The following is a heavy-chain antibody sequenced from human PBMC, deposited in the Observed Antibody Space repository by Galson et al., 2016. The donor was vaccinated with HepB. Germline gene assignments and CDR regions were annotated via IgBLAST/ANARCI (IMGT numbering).Heavy chain of an antibody. CDR3: AKQIYTMEKWLVPAFDY. D-gene: IGHD6-19*01. CDR2: ISYDGSNK. J-gene: IGHJ4*02. Sequence: SLRLSCAASGFTFSSYGMHWVRQAPGKGLEWVAVISYDGSNKYYADSVKGRFTISRDNSKNTLYLQMNSLRAEDTAVCYCAKQIYTMEKWLVPAFDYWGQGTLVTVSS. V-gene: IGHV3-30*18. CDR1: GFTFSSYG.